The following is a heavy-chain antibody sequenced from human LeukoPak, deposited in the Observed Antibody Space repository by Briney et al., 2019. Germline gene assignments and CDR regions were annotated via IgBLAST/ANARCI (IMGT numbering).Heavy chain of an antibody. D-gene: IGHD3-22*01. Sequence: GASVKVSCKASGYTFTGYYMHWVRQAPGQGLEWMGWINPNSGGTNYAQKFQGWVTMTRDTSISTAYMELSRLRSDDTAVYYCARDFHYFYDSSCSEHWFGPWGQGTLVTVFS. V-gene: IGHV1-2*04. CDR2: INPNSGGT. CDR3: ARDFHYFYDSSCSEHWFGP. J-gene: IGHJ5*02. CDR1: GYTFTGYY.